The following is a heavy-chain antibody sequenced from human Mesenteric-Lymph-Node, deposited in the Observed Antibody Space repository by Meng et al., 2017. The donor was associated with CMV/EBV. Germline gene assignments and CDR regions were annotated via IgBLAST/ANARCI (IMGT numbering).Heavy chain of an antibody. CDR1: GYSFTDYY. V-gene: IGHV1-2*02. CDR2: INPNSGGT. CDR3: ARVGYCTNGVCYKTYDY. J-gene: IGHJ4*02. Sequence: ASVKVSCKASGYSFTDYYIQWVRQGPGQGLEWMGWINPNSGGTGYAQKSQGRVTMTRDTSISTAYMEVSRLTSDDTAVYYCARVGYCTNGVCYKTYDYWGQGTLVTVSS. D-gene: IGHD2-8*01.